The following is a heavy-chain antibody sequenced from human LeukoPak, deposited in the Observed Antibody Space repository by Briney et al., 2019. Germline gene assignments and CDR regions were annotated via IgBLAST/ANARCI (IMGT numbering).Heavy chain of an antibody. CDR1: GLTFTSYA. V-gene: IGHV3-23*01. CDR3: AKDGVEPNSNNWFGFWVH. Sequence: PGGSLRLSCAASGLTFTSYAMSWVRQAPGKGLEWVSVISGSGGSTYYADSVKGRFTISRDNSKNTLYLQMESLRADDTAVYYCAKDGVEPNSNNWFGFWVHWGQGALVTVSS. CDR2: ISGSGGST. D-gene: IGHD1-1*01. J-gene: IGHJ4*02.